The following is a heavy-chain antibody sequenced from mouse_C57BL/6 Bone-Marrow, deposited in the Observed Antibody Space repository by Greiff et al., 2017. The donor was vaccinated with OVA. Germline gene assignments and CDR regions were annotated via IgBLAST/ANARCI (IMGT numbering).Heavy chain of an antibody. J-gene: IGHJ1*03. CDR1: GYTFTSYW. V-gene: IGHV1-5*01. Sequence: VHVKQSGTVLARPGASVKMSCKTSGYTFTSYWMHWVKQRPGQGLEWIGAIYPGNSGTSYNQKFQGKATLTVDTSASTAYMELSSLTNEDSAVYYCTVQVITTVVDWYFDVWGTGTTGTVSS. CDR3: TVQVITTVVDWYFDV. D-gene: IGHD1-1*01. CDR2: IYPGNSGT.